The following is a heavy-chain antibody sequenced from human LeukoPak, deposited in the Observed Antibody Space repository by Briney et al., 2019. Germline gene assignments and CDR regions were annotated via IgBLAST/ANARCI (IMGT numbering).Heavy chain of an antibody. CDR3: ARVAIPPYTSGWYDF. CDR2: IKQNGSEK. D-gene: IGHD6-13*01. V-gene: IGHV3-7*01. CDR1: GFTFSSYW. J-gene: IGHJ4*02. Sequence: GGSLRLSCAASGFTFSSYWMSWVRQAPGKGLEWVADIKQNGSEKYYVDSVKGRFTISRDNAKNSLYLQMNGLRVEDTAVYHCARVAIPPYTSGWYDFGGRGTLLTVSS.